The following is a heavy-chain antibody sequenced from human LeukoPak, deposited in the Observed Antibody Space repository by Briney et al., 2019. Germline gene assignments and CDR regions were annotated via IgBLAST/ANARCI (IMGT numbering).Heavy chain of an antibody. J-gene: IGHJ4*02. Sequence: GASVKVSCKASGYTFTSYGISWVRQAPGQGLEWMGWISAYNGNTNYAQKLQGRVTMTRDTSTSTVYMELSSLRSEDTAVYYCARELRGAAGSMSYWGQGTLVTVSS. D-gene: IGHD6-13*01. V-gene: IGHV1-18*01. CDR2: ISAYNGNT. CDR1: GYTFTSYG. CDR3: ARELRGAAGSMSY.